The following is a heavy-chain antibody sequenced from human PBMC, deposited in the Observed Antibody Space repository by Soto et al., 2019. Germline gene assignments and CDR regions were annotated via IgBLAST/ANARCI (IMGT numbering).Heavy chain of an antibody. Sequence: VQLVESGGGMVQPGRPLRLSCAASGFTFTRYSMNWVRQAPGKGLEWVSSISSTTNYIYYGDSMKGRFTISRDNAKNSLYLEMNSLRAEDTAVYYCARESEDLTSNFDYWGQGTLVTVSS. V-gene: IGHV3-21*06. CDR3: ARESEDLTSNFDY. CDR1: GFTFTRYS. J-gene: IGHJ4*02. CDR2: ISSTTNYI.